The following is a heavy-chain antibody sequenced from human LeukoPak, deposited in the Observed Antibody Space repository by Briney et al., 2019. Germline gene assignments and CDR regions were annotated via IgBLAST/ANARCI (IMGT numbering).Heavy chain of an antibody. J-gene: IGHJ4*02. D-gene: IGHD6-19*01. Sequence: GGSLRLSCAASGFTVSSNYMSWVRQAPGKGLEWVSAISGSGGSTYYADSVKGRFTISRDNSKNTLYLQMNSLRAEDTAVYYCAKRAVAGAYFDYWGQGTLVTVSS. CDR1: GFTVSSNY. CDR3: AKRAVAGAYFDY. CDR2: ISGSGGST. V-gene: IGHV3-23*01.